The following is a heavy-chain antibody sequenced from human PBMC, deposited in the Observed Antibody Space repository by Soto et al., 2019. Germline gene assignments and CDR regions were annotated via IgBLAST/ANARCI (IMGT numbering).Heavy chain of an antibody. D-gene: IGHD3-3*01. J-gene: IGHJ3*02. CDR3: ARDRDDFWSGYSPGPFDI. V-gene: IGHV3-23*01. CDR1: GFMFPTYA. CDR2: VSGSATSA. Sequence: EVQLLQSGGGLVQPGGSLRLSCEASGFMFPTYAMSWVRQAPGKGLQWVSSVSGSATSAYYAESVKGRFTISRDNSKNTLHLQMNSLRAEDTALYYCARDRDDFWSGYSPGPFDIWGHGAMLIVS.